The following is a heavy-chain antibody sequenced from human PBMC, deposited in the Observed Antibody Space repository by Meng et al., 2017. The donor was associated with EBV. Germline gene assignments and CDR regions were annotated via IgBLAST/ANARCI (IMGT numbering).Heavy chain of an antibody. J-gene: IGHJ4*02. Sequence: QGRLVLAGVWVKLHGCCVKVSCKMFGGPFRSYAISGVRQAPGQGLEWLGGFLPRLGAPNYAQKFHGRVKITADESTSTHYMDLSSLRSEDTAIYYCASESGRGYTPDYWGQGTLDTVSS. CDR1: GGPFRSYA. D-gene: IGHD3-10*01. CDR3: ASESGRGYTPDY. CDR2: FLPRLGAP. V-gene: IGHV1-69*01.